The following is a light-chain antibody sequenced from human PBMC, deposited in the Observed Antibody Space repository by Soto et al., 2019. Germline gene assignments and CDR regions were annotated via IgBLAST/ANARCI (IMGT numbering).Light chain of an antibody. Sequence: DIQMTQSPSTLSASVGDRVTITCRASQSISSLLAWYQQKPGKAPKLLIYDASSLEGGVPSRFSGSGSGTEFTLTISSLQPDDFATYYCQQYNSYPWTFGQGTKVEIK. CDR1: QSISSL. V-gene: IGKV1-5*01. CDR3: QQYNSYPWT. CDR2: DAS. J-gene: IGKJ1*01.